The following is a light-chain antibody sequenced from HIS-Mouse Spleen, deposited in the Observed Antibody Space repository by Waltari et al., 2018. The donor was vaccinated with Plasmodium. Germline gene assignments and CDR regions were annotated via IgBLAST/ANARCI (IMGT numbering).Light chain of an antibody. J-gene: IGLJ2*01. CDR1: SSAVVGYNY. Sequence: QSALTQPRSVSGSPGLSVTISCTGTSSAVVGYNYVSWYQQHPGKAPKLMIYDVSKRPSGVPDRFSGSKSGNTASLTISGLQAEDEADYYCCSYAGSYTLVFGGGTKLTVL. CDR3: CSYAGSYTLV. CDR2: DVS. V-gene: IGLV2-11*01.